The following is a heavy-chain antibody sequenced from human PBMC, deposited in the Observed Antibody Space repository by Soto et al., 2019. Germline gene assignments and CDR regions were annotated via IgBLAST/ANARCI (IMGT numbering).Heavy chain of an antibody. V-gene: IGHV4-59*01. CDR1: GGSISSYY. D-gene: IGHD3-3*01. Sequence: PSETLSLTCTVSGGSISSYYWSWIRQPPGKGLEWIGYIYYSGSTNYNPSLKSRVTISVDTSKNQFSLKLSSVTAADTAVYYCARGVSRFLEWLFWFDPWGQGNLVTVSS. J-gene: IGHJ5*02. CDR3: ARGVSRFLEWLFWFDP. CDR2: IYYSGST.